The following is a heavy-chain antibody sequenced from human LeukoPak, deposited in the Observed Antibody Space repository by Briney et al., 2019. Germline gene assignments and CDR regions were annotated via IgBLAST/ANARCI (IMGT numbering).Heavy chain of an antibody. V-gene: IGHV4-34*01. CDR1: GGSFSGYY. CDR2: INHSGST. J-gene: IGHJ3*02. CDR3: ARDLYSSRTNDAFVI. Sequence: SSETLSLTCAVYGGSFSGYYWSWIRQPPGKGLEWIGEINHSGSTNYNPSLKSRVTISVDTSKNQFSLKLSSVTAADTAVYYCARDLYSSRTNDAFVIWGQGTMVTVSS. D-gene: IGHD6-13*01.